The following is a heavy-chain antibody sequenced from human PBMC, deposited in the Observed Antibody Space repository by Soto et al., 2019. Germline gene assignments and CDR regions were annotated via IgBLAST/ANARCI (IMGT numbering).Heavy chain of an antibody. CDR3: AREAQTTPPDYYYYMDV. D-gene: IGHD4-4*01. Sequence: PGGSLRLSCAASGFTFSSYWMHWVRQAPGKGLVWVSRINSDGSSTSYADSVKGRFTISRDNAKNTLYLQMNSLRAEDTAVYYCAREAQTTPPDYYYYMDVWGKGTTVTVSS. CDR1: GFTFSSYW. V-gene: IGHV3-74*01. J-gene: IGHJ6*03. CDR2: INSDGSST.